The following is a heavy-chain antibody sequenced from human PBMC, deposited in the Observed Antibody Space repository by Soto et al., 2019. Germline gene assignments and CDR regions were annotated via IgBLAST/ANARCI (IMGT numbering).Heavy chain of an antibody. V-gene: IGHV4-4*02. CDR3: ASAFYQLTS. J-gene: IGHJ5*02. Sequence: PSETLSLTCAVSGVSISSRNWWSWVRQPPGKGLEWIGELHHSGGTHYNPSLKSRVSISVDKTKNQFSLKVRSVTAADTAVYYCASAFYQLTSWGQGTLVTRLL. D-gene: IGHD2-2*01. CDR2: LHHSGGT. CDR1: GVSISSRNW.